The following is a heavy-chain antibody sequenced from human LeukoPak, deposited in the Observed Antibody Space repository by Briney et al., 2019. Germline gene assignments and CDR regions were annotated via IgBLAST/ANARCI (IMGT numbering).Heavy chain of an antibody. V-gene: IGHV1-2*02. CDR2: ISPNSGGT. CDR1: GYTFTAYY. CDR3: ARDYSSAPPRTFDY. Sequence: ASVKVSCKASGYTFTAYYIHWVRQAPGQGLEWMGWISPNSGGTNYAPKFQGRVTMTRDTSISTAYMELSSLRSDDTAVYSCARDYSSAPPRTFDYWGRGTLATVSS. J-gene: IGHJ4*02. D-gene: IGHD6-25*01.